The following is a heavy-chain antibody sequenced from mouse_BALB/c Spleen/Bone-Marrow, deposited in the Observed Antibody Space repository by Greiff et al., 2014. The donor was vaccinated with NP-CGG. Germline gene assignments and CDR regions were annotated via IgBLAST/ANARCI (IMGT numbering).Heavy chain of an antibody. Sequence: EGQLPPSGAELLEPGASVKVSFPASCFNIKDNYIQLMKQRPGQGLGGVWRVDPANGYTIYDPKFQGKATITADTTSNTAYLQLSSLTSEDTAVYHCALITAATFSYWYFDVWGAGTTVTVSS. J-gene: IGHJ1*01. CDR3: ALITAATFSYWYFDV. V-gene: IGHV14-3*02. CDR1: CFNIKDNY. D-gene: IGHD1-2*01. CDR2: VDPANGYT.